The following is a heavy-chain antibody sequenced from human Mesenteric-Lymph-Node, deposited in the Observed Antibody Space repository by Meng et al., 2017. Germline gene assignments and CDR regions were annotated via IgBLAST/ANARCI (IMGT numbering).Heavy chain of an antibody. Sequence: GGSLRLSCAASGFTFSSYAMHWVRQAPGKGLEWVAVISYDGSNKYYADSVKGRFTISRDNSKKTLYLQMNSLGAEDTAVYYCARDRYSSGWYLTDFDYWGQGTLVTVSS. CDR1: GFTFSSYA. D-gene: IGHD6-19*01. CDR3: ARDRYSSGWYLTDFDY. J-gene: IGHJ4*02. CDR2: ISYDGSNK. V-gene: IGHV3-30*01.